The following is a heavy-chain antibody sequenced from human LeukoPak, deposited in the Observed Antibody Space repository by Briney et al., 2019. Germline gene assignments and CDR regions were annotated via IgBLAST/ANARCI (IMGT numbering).Heavy chain of an antibody. CDR1: GFTFSNYA. D-gene: IGHD5-18*01. CDR3: AKDLFVGYSYGYDY. V-gene: IGHV3-23*01. J-gene: IGHJ4*02. Sequence: PGGSLRLSCAASGFTFSNYAMNWVRQAPGKGLEWVSVISGSGDATHYADSVKGRFTISRDNSKNTLFLQMSSLRAEDTAVYYCAKDLFVGYSYGYDYWGQGTLVTVSS. CDR2: ISGSGDAT.